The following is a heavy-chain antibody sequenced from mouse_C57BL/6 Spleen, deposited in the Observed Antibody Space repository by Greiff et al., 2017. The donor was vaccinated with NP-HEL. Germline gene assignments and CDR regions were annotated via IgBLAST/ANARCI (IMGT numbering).Heavy chain of an antibody. Sequence: VQLQQSGAELMKPGASVKLSCTATGYTFTGYWIAWVQQTPGHGLEWIGEILPGSGSTNYNEKFKGQATFTADTSSNTAYMQLSSLTTEDSAIDYCARKLLYYYAMDYWGQGTSVTVSS. V-gene: IGHV1-9*01. CDR1: GYTFTGYW. CDR2: ILPGSGST. J-gene: IGHJ4*01. D-gene: IGHD1-1*01. CDR3: ARKLLYYYAMDY.